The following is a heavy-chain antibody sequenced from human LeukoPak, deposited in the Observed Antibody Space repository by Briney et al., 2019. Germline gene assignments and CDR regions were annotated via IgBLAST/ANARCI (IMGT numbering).Heavy chain of an antibody. CDR3: ARIYYDYVWGYPSGLFDP. V-gene: IGHV1-8*03. D-gene: IGHD3-16*01. Sequence: ASVKVSCKASGYTFTSYDINWVRQATGQGLEWMGWMNPNSGNTGYAQKFQGRVTITRNTSISTAYMELSSLRSEDTAVYYCARIYYDYVWGYPSGLFDPWGQGTLVTVSS. J-gene: IGHJ5*02. CDR1: GYTFTSYD. CDR2: MNPNSGNT.